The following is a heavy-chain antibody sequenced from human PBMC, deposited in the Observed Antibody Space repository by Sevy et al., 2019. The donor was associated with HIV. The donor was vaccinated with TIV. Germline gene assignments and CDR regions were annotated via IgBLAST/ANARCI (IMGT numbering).Heavy chain of an antibody. CDR2: IRPDGSDK. V-gene: IGHV3-7*01. D-gene: IGHD1-26*01. CDR1: GFTFSPYW. Sequence: GGSLRLSCAASGFTFSPYWMPWVRQAPGKGLEWVAKIRPDGSDKYYVDSVKGRFTISRDNAKNALYLQMNSLRADDTAMYYCPGGVGLDCWGQGALVTVSS. J-gene: IGHJ4*02. CDR3: PGGVGLDC.